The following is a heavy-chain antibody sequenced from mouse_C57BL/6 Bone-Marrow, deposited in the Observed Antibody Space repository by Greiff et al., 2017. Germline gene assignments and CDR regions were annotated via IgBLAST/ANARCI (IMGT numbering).Heavy chain of an antibody. J-gene: IGHJ3*01. Sequence: EVQLQQSGAELVRPGASVKLSCTASGFNIKDDYMHWVKQRPEQGLEWIGWIDPENGDTEYASKFQGKATITADTSSNTAYLQLSSLTSEDTAVYYCTGGNYGSYWGQGTLVTVSA. CDR3: TGGNYGSY. D-gene: IGHD2-1*01. CDR1: GFNIKDDY. CDR2: IDPENGDT. V-gene: IGHV14-4*01.